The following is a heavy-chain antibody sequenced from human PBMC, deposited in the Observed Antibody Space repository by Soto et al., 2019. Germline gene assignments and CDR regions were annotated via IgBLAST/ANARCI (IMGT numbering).Heavy chain of an antibody. CDR3: ARDLDVVVPAQRRLFYYYGMDV. Sequence: GASVKVSCKASGYTFTSYYMHWVRQAPGQGLEWMGIINPSGGSTSYAQKFQGRVTMTRDTSTSTVYMELSSLRSEDTAVYYCARDLDVVVPAQRRLFYYYGMDVWGQGTTVTVSS. CDR1: GYTFTSYY. V-gene: IGHV1-46*01. CDR2: INPSGGST. D-gene: IGHD2-2*01. J-gene: IGHJ6*02.